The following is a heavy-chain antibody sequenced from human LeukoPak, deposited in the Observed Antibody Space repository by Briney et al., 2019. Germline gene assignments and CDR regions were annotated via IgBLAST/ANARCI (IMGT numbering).Heavy chain of an antibody. CDR3: ARDQGYCSSTSCYRYYYGMDV. V-gene: IGHV1-18*01. CDR2: ISAYNGNT. CDR1: GYTFTSYG. Sequence: ASVTVSCKASGYTFTSYGISWVRQAPGQGLEWMGWISAYNGNTNYAQKLQGRVTMTTDTSTSTAYMELRSLRSDDTAVYYCARDQGYCSSTSCYRYYYGMDVWGQGTTVTVSS. J-gene: IGHJ6*02. D-gene: IGHD2-2*02.